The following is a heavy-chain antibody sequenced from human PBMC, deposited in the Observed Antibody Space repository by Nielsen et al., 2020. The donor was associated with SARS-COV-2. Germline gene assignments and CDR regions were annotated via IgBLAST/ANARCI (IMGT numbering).Heavy chain of an antibody. CDR2: ISTGSSTK. J-gene: IGHJ3*02. CDR3: ARDTRAFDI. Sequence: GESLKISCVASGFTFSAYNMNWVRQAPGKGLEWISYISTGSSTKYYADSVKGRFTISRDNDKNSLYLQMNSLRVDDTAVYYCARDTRAFDIWGLGTMVAVSS. CDR1: GFTFSAYN. D-gene: IGHD2-15*01. V-gene: IGHV3-48*01.